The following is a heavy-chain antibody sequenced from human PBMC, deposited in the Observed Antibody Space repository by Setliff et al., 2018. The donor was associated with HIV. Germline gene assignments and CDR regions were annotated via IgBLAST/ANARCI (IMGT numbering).Heavy chain of an antibody. J-gene: IGHJ4*02. D-gene: IGHD1-20*01. Sequence: ASVKVSCKASGYTFTSYGISWVRQAPGQGLEWMGWISAYNGNTNYAQKLQGRVTMTTDTSTSTAYMELRSLRSDDTAVYYCARERKVYPPPLANYYFDYWGQGTLVTVSS. CDR2: ISAYNGNT. CDR1: GYTFTSYG. CDR3: ARERKVYPPPLANYYFDY. V-gene: IGHV1-18*01.